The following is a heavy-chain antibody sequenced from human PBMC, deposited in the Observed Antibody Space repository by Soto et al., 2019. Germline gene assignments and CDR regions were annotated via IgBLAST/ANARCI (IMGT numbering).Heavy chain of an antibody. CDR3: ASCPYGSGSFYYYYAMDV. D-gene: IGHD3-10*01. J-gene: IGHJ6*02. V-gene: IGHV4-34*01. CDR1: GGSFSGYH. Sequence: SETLSLTCAVYGGSFSGYHWNWIRQPPGKGLEWIGDIHQSGSTSYNPSLKSRVTFSVDTSKNQFSLNLRSVTAADTAVYYCASCPYGSGSFYYYYAMDVWGQGTTVTVSS. CDR2: IHQSGST.